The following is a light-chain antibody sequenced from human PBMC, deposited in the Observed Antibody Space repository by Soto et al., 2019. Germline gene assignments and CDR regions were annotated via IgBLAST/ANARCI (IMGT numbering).Light chain of an antibody. CDR3: QEYDNLLTWT. Sequence: EIVMTQSPATLSVSPGERATLSCRASQSVNRNLAWYQQKPGQAPRLLMYGASTRATGIPARFSGSGSGTEFTLTISSLQPEYFAVYYCQEYDNLLTWTFGYRTRV. CDR2: GAS. J-gene: IGKJ1*01. CDR1: QSVNRN. V-gene: IGKV3D-15*01.